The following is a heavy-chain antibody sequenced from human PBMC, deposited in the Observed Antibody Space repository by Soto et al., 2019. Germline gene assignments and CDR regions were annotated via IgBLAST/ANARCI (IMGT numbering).Heavy chain of an antibody. J-gene: IGHJ4*02. Sequence: QVQLVESGGGVVQPGRSLRLSCAASGFSFNSFAMHWVRQAPGKGLEWVAVISYDGSNKYYADSVKGRFTISRDNSKNTLALQMNSLRDDDTAVYYCARGDSGGNLGYFDYCGQGTLVTVSA. CDR3: ARGDSGGNLGYFDY. CDR1: GFSFNSFA. D-gene: IGHD2-15*01. V-gene: IGHV3-30-3*01. CDR2: ISYDGSNK.